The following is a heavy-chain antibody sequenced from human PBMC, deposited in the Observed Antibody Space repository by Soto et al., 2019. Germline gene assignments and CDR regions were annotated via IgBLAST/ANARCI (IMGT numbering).Heavy chain of an antibody. J-gene: IGHJ4*02. CDR3: ARDPGSGSYVTLDS. CDR2: IIPFFATS. CDR1: TDTFNRFA. V-gene: IGHV1-69*01. Sequence: QVQLVQSGAEVKKPGSSVKVSCKTSTDTFNRFAFGWVRQAPGRGPEWMGGIIPFFATSKSAQKIQGRVTFTADVSTSTVYMEVRSLTSEDTAVYYCARDPGSGSYVTLDSWRQGTLVTVSS. D-gene: IGHD3-10*01.